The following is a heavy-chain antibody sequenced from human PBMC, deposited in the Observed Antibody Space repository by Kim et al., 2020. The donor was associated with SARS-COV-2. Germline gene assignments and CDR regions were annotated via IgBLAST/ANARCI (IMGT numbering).Heavy chain of an antibody. V-gene: IGHV3-9*01. CDR1: GFGFDDYA. J-gene: IGHJ4*02. D-gene: IGHD2-15*01. Sequence: GGSLRLSCAASGFGFDDYAMHWVRQGPGKGLEWVSGISWNHGIIDYAASVKGRFTISRDNARESLYLQMNSLRTEDTAIYYCSKGGRRPCSGSNCYASGFYNWGQGTLVTVSS. CDR2: ISWNHGII. CDR3: SKGGRRPCSGSNCYASGFYN.